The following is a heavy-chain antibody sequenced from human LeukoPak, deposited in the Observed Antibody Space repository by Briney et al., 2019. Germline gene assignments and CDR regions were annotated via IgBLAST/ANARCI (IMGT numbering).Heavy chain of an antibody. J-gene: IGHJ4*02. CDR1: GFTFNTYA. CDR3: ARDRTGDCDY. D-gene: IGHD3/OR15-3a*01. Sequence: PGGSLRLSCAASGFTFNTYATNWVRQAPGKGLEWVSSISSSSSYIYYADSVKGRFTISRDNAKNSLYLQMNSLRAEDTAVYYCARDRTGDCDYWGQGTLVTVSS. V-gene: IGHV3-21*01. CDR2: ISSSSSYI.